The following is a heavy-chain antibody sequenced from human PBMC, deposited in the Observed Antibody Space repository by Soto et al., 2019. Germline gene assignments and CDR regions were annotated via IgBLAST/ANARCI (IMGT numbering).Heavy chain of an antibody. CDR3: ARVVCTSSSCTTFDY. V-gene: IGHV4-31*11. Sequence: QVQLQESGPGLVKPSQTLSLTCAVSGGSISTGTYYWSWIRQHPGKGLEWIGYIYYSWNTHYNASLKSRVTISMDTSKNQFSLKLRSVTAADTAVYYCARVVCTSSSCTTFDYWGQGTLVTVSS. D-gene: IGHD2-15*01. J-gene: IGHJ4*02. CDR1: GGSISTGTYY. CDR2: IYYSWNT.